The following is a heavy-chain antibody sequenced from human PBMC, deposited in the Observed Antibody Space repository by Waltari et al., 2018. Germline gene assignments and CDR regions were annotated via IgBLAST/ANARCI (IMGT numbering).Heavy chain of an antibody. CDR3: VRGLKQQQLVYI. V-gene: IGHV3-48*04. D-gene: IGHD6-13*01. Sequence: EVQQVESGGGLVQPGGSLRLSCAASGFTFSTYSMNWVRQAPGKGLEWVSYISGSSSTIYYADSVKGRFTISRDNAKNSLYLQMNSLRAEDTAVYYCVRGLKQQQLVYIWGQGTLVTVSS. CDR2: ISGSSSTI. CDR1: GFTFSTYS. J-gene: IGHJ4*02.